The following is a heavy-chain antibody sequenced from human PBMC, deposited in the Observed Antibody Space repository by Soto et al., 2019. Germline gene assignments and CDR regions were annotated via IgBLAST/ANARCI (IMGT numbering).Heavy chain of an antibody. J-gene: IGHJ4*02. CDR2: IKTKTDGGTT. D-gene: IGHD3-3*01. Sequence: GGSLRLSCAASGFTFSNAWMSWVCQAPGKGLEWVGLIKTKTDGGTTDYTAPVKGRFTISRDDSENTLYLQMNSLKTEDTAVYYCTTVFDFRGQGTLVTVSS. CDR3: TTVFDF. CDR1: GFTFSNAW. V-gene: IGHV3-15*01.